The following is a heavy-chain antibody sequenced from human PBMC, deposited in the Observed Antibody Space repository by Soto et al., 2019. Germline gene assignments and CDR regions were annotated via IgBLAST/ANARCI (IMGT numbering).Heavy chain of an antibody. Sequence: EVQLVESGGGLVQPGESLRLSCAASGFTFSSYWMHWIRQAPGKGLVWVSRVSSDGSSTVYATSVKGRLTISRDNAKNPLYLQMNSLSDEDTALYYCARGLPNYRSFDSWGQGTLVTVSS. D-gene: IGHD4-4*01. CDR2: VSSDGSST. V-gene: IGHV3-74*01. CDR1: GFTFSSYW. J-gene: IGHJ4*02. CDR3: ARGLPNYRSFDS.